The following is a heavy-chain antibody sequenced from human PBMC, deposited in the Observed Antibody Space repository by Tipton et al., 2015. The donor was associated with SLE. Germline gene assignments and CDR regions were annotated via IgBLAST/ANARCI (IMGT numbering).Heavy chain of an antibody. V-gene: IGHV4-59*01. CDR3: ARGGRWGSVANFDN. CDR1: SGSISSYH. CDR2: IYYSGTI. D-gene: IGHD7-27*01. Sequence: TLSLTCTVSSGSISSYHWSWIRQPPGKGLEWIGYIYYSGTINHNPSLESRVTISLDTSKNQFSLKLNSVTAADTAVYYCARGGRWGSVANFDNWGQGTLVTVSS. J-gene: IGHJ4*02.